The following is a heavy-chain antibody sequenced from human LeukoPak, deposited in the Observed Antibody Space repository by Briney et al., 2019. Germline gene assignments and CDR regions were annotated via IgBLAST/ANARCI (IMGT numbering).Heavy chain of an antibody. Sequence: GGSLRLSCAASGFTFSSYSMNWVRQAPGKGLEWVSSITSSSSYIYYADSVKGRFTISRDNAKNLLYLQMNSLRAEDTAVYYCAREMLAAVAAQSWGQGTLVTVSS. D-gene: IGHD6-19*01. V-gene: IGHV3-21*01. CDR3: AREMLAAVAAQS. CDR2: ITSSSSYI. J-gene: IGHJ5*02. CDR1: GFTFSSYS.